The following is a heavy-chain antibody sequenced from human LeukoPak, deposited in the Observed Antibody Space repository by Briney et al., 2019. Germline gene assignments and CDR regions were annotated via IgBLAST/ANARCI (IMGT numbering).Heavy chain of an antibody. Sequence: AGGSLRLSCAASGFTFSTYGMHWVRQAPGKGLEWLAFIRNDGSNKYYADSVKGRFTNSRDNSKNTVYLQMDSLRTEDTAAYYCARTDSFGMDVWGQGTTVTVSS. CDR3: ARTDSFGMDV. CDR2: IRNDGSNK. D-gene: IGHD5-18*01. J-gene: IGHJ6*02. CDR1: GFTFSTYG. V-gene: IGHV3-30*02.